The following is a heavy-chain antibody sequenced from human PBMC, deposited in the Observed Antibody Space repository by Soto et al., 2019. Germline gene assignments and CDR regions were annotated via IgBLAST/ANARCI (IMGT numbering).Heavy chain of an antibody. CDR2: IIPIFGTA. V-gene: IGHV1-69*13. J-gene: IGHJ5*02. CDR3: AREGGLYCSSTSCYGDSNWFDP. CDR1: GGTFSSYA. D-gene: IGHD2-2*01. Sequence: GASVKVSYKASGGTFSSYAISWVRQAPGQGLEWMGGIIPIFGTADYAQKFQGRVTITADESTSTAYMELSSLRSEDTAVYYCAREGGLYCSSTSCYGDSNWFDPWGQGTLVTVSS.